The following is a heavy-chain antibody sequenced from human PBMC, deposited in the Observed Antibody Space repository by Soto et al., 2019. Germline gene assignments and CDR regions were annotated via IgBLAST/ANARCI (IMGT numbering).Heavy chain of an antibody. CDR3: ARMGPLTVVTPANWFDP. CDR1: GGTFSSYT. J-gene: IGHJ5*02. D-gene: IGHD2-15*01. CDR2: IIPILGIA. V-gene: IGHV1-69*02. Sequence: SVKVSCKASGGTFSSYTISWVRRAPGQGLEWMGRIIPILGIANYAQKLQGRVTMTTDTSTSTAYMELRSLRSDDTAVYYCARMGPLTVVTPANWFDPWGQGTLVTVSS.